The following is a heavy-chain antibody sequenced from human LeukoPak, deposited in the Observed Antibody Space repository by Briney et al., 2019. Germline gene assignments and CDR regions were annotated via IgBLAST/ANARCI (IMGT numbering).Heavy chain of an antibody. Sequence: PSETLSLTCAVYGGSFSGYYWSWIRQPPGKGLEWIGEINHSGSTNYNPSLKSRVTISVDTSKNQFSLKLSSVTAADTAVYYCARVVTMVRGVITFYFDYWGQGTLVTVSS. CDR3: ARVVTMVRGVITFYFDY. CDR2: INHSGST. J-gene: IGHJ4*02. D-gene: IGHD3-10*01. V-gene: IGHV4-34*01. CDR1: GGSFSGYY.